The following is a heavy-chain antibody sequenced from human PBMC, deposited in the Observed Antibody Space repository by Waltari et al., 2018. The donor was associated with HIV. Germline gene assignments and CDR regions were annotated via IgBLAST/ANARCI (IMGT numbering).Heavy chain of an antibody. CDR2: INQDESRK. CDR1: GFTFSTYW. V-gene: IGHV3-7*01. Sequence: EVQLVESAGDSVQPGGSLRLSCAASGFTFSTYWMTWVRQAPGKGLEWVANINQDESRKHYVDSVKGRFTISRDNAKNSLYLQMNSLRGEDTAVYYCARLPNDGSPDYWGQGTLVTVSS. J-gene: IGHJ4*02. D-gene: IGHD1-1*01. CDR3: ARLPNDGSPDY.